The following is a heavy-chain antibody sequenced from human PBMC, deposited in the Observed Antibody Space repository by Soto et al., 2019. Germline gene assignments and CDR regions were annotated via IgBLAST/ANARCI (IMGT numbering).Heavy chain of an antibody. J-gene: IGHJ4*02. CDR1: GGTFSSYA. CDR2: IIPIFGTA. V-gene: IGHV1-69*01. Sequence: SVKVSCKASGGTFSSYASSWVRQAPGQGLEWMGGIIPIFGTANYAQKFQGRVTITADESTSTAYMELSSLRSEDTAVYYCARADDSSGPYGYFDYWGQGTLVTVSS. CDR3: ARADDSSGPYGYFDY. D-gene: IGHD3-22*01.